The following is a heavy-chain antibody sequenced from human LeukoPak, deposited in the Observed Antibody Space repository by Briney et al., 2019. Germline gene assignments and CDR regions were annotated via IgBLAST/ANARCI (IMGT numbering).Heavy chain of an antibody. CDR2: ISSYNGNT. Sequence: ASVEVSCKASGYTFTNYGITWVRQAPGQGLEWMGWISSYNGNTNYAQKLQGRVTMTTDTSTSTAYMELRSLRSDDTAVYYCAREIFGRRGLFDYWGQGTLVTVSS. J-gene: IGHJ4*02. CDR3: AREIFGRRGLFDY. V-gene: IGHV1-18*01. CDR1: GYTFTNYG. D-gene: IGHD3/OR15-3a*01.